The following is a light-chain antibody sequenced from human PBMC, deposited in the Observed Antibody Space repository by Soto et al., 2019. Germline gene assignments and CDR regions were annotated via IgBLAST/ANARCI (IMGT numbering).Light chain of an antibody. Sequence: QSALTQPASVSGSPGQSITISCTGTSSDVGAYNYVSWFQQHPGKAPTLIISEVSNRPSGVSNRFSGSKSGNAASLTISGLQAEDEADYFCFSFTTDWTHVFGTGTK. V-gene: IGLV2-14*01. CDR2: EVS. CDR1: SSDVGAYNY. J-gene: IGLJ1*01. CDR3: FSFTTDWTHV.